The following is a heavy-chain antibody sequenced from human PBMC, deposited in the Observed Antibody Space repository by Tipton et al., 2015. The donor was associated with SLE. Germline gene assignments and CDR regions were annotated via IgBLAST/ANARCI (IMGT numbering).Heavy chain of an antibody. CDR2: IYYSGST. D-gene: IGHD6-13*01. Sequence: TLSLTCTVSGGSISSSSYYWGWIRQPPGKGLEWIGSIYYSGSTYYNPSLKSRVTISVDTSKNQFSLKLSSVTAADTAVYYCARGLRIAAAGTPYYYYYMDVWGKGTTVTVSS. V-gene: IGHV4-39*07. CDR3: ARGLRIAAAGTPYYYYYMDV. J-gene: IGHJ6*03. CDR1: GGSISSSSYY.